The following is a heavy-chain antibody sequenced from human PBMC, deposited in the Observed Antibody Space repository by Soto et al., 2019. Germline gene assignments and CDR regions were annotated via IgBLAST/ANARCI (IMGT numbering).Heavy chain of an antibody. CDR3: GRGIQNYDGVDV. V-gene: IGHV3-74*01. CDR1: GFTFSNHW. CDR2: VNFDGSIT. J-gene: IGHJ6*02. D-gene: IGHD5-18*01. Sequence: EVQLVESGGGLVQPGGSLRVSCAASGFTFSNHWMHWVRQVPGKGLVWVSRVNFDGSITNYEDSVRGRFTISRDNAKNAVYLQMNTLRADDTGVYYCGRGIQNYDGVDVWGQGTTVTVSS.